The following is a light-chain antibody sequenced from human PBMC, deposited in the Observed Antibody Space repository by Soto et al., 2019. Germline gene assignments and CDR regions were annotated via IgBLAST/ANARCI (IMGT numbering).Light chain of an antibody. Sequence: DTQMIQNASTLSVYGGDRVTSPCRASRSVDRWLAWYQQKPGKAPKLLIYDASSLQSGVPSRFICSGSGTEFALTISCRQPYDFGPYFCQAYNRDAGTFGRGTKVDIK. J-gene: IGKJ4*01. CDR2: DAS. V-gene: IGKV1-5*01. CDR3: QAYNRDAGT. CDR1: RSVDRW.